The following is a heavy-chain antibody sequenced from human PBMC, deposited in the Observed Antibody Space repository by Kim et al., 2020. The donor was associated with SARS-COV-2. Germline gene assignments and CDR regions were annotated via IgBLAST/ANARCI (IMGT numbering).Heavy chain of an antibody. CDR2: VNPSGST. CDR3: ATRDY. J-gene: IGHJ4*02. CDR1: GGSFSGYY. V-gene: IGHV4-34*01. Sequence: SETLSLTCTVYGGSFSGYYSSWIRQPPGKGLEWIGEVNPSGSTNYNPSLKSRVTLSVDTSKNQFSLKLSSVTAADTAVYYCATRDYWGQGTLVTVSS.